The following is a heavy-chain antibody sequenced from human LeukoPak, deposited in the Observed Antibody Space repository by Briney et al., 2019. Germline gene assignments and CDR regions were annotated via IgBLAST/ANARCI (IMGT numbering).Heavy chain of an antibody. CDR2: ISYDGSNK. V-gene: IGHV3-30*03. CDR1: GFTFSSYG. J-gene: IGHJ4*02. Sequence: GGSLRLSCTASGFTFSSYGMHWGRQAPGQGLEWVAVISYDGSNKYYADSVKGRFTISRDNSKNTLYLQMNSLRAEETAVYYCAYPRIQLWTFDYWGQGTLVTVSS. D-gene: IGHD5-18*01. CDR3: AYPRIQLWTFDY.